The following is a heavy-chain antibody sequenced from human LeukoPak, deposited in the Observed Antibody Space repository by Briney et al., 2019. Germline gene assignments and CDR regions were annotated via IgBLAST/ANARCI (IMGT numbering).Heavy chain of an antibody. J-gene: IGHJ3*01. Sequence: PGGSLRLSCAASGFTVSSNYMKWVRQAPGKGLEWVSIIYSGGYTNYADSVKGRFTISRDNSKNTLYLQMSSLRAEDTAVYYCARYYDSSGSLPGALDLWGQGTMVTVSS. CDR3: ARYYDSSGSLPGALDL. CDR2: IYSGGYT. D-gene: IGHD3-22*01. CDR1: GFTVSSNY. V-gene: IGHV3-53*01.